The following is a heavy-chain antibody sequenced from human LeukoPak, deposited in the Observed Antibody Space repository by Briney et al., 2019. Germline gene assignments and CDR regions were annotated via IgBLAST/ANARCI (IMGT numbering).Heavy chain of an antibody. CDR3: ASIPPSSYSSNWNRFDY. CDR1: GFTFSSCT. D-gene: IGHD6-13*01. Sequence: GGSLRLSCAASGFTFSSCTMNWVRQAPGKGLKWVSSISSGSSYIYYADSVKGRFTISRDNAKNSLYLQMNSLRAEDTALYYCASIPPSSYSSNWNRFDYWGQGTLVTVSS. J-gene: IGHJ4*02. CDR2: ISSGSSYI. V-gene: IGHV3-21*01.